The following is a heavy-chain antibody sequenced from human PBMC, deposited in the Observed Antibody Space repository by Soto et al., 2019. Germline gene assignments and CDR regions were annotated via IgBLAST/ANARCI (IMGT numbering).Heavy chain of an antibody. D-gene: IGHD1-26*01. CDR1: GGSISSYY. V-gene: IGHV4-59*08. CDR2: IYYSGST. Sequence: QVQLQESGPGLVKPSETLSLTCTVSGGSISSYYWSWIRQPPGKGLEWIGYIYYSGSTNYNPSLKSRVTISVDTSKNQFSLKLSSVTAADTAVYYCARPGDTATRGAFDIWGQGTMVTVSS. CDR3: ARPGDTATRGAFDI. J-gene: IGHJ3*02.